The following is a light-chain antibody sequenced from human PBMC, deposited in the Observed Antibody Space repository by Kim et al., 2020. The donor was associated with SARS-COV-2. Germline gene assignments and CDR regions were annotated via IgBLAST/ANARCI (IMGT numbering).Light chain of an antibody. CDR3: QTWDTGVV. Sequence: GASVKPACPLSSGRSNSSIVWHQQQPEKGPRYLLKLNSDGSNSRGDGIPDHFSGSSSGAERYLTISSLQSEDEADYYCQTWDTGVVFGGGTQLTVL. V-gene: IGLV4-69*01. CDR2: LNSDGSN. J-gene: IGLJ2*01. CDR1: SGRSNSS.